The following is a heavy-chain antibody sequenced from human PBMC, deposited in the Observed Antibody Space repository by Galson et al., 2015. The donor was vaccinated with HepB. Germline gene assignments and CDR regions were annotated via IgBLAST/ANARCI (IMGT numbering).Heavy chain of an antibody. CDR3: ARDLNADRITMIVVGPFDY. J-gene: IGHJ4*02. Sequence: LRLSCAASGFTFSSYAMHWVRQAPGKGLEWVAVISYDGSNKYYADSVKGRFTISRDNSKNTLYLQMNSLRAEDTAVYYCARDLNADRITMIVVGPFDYWGQGTLVTVSS. D-gene: IGHD3-22*01. CDR2: ISYDGSNK. CDR1: GFTFSSYA. V-gene: IGHV3-30-3*01.